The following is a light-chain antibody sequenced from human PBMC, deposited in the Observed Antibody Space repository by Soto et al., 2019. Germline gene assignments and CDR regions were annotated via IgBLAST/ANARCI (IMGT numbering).Light chain of an antibody. J-gene: IGKJ4*01. CDR3: QQYGSSPLT. Sequence: EIVLTQSPGTLSLSPGERATLSCRASQSFSSNYLAWYQQKPGQAPRLLIYGASSRATGTPDRCSGSGSGTDFTLTISRLEPEDFAVYYCQQYGSSPLTFGGGTKVDI. CDR1: QSFSSNY. V-gene: IGKV3-20*01. CDR2: GAS.